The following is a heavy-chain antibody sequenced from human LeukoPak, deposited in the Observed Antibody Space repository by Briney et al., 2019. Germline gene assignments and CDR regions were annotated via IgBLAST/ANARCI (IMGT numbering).Heavy chain of an antibody. D-gene: IGHD3-10*01. CDR1: GGSISSYY. CDR2: IYYSGST. V-gene: IGHV4-59*12. CDR3: ARGGGDYYGSGTYSIFDF. Sequence: SETLSLTCTVSGGSISSYYWSWIRQPPGKGLEWIGYIYYSGSTNYNPSLKSRVTISVDRSKNQFSLELNSVTAADTAVYYCARGGGDYYGSGTYSIFDFWGQGTLVTVSS. J-gene: IGHJ4*02.